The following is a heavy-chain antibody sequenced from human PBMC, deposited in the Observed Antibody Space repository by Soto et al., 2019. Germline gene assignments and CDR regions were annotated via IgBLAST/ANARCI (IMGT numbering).Heavy chain of an antibody. CDR2: IYYSGST. CDR3: ARTFKYSSGWYDWFDP. CDR1: GGSISSYY. Sequence: PSETLSLTCTVSGGSISSYYWSWIRQPPGKGLEWIGYIYYSGSTNYNPSLKSRVTISVGTSKNQFSLKLSSVTAADTAVYYCARTFKYSSGWYDWFDPWGQGTLVTVSS. J-gene: IGHJ5*02. V-gene: IGHV4-59*01. D-gene: IGHD6-19*01.